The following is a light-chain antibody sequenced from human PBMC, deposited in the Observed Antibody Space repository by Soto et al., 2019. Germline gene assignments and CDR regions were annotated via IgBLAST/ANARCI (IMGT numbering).Light chain of an antibody. CDR2: DVS. CDR3: SSYTSSNTYV. Sequence: HSALTQPASVSGSPRQSITIFCTGTSSDVGGYNYVSWYQQHPGKAPNLLIYDVSNRPSGVSNRFSGSKSGNTASLTISGLQAEDEADYYCSSYTSSNTYVFGTGTKVTVL. CDR1: SSDVGGYNY. V-gene: IGLV2-14*01. J-gene: IGLJ1*01.